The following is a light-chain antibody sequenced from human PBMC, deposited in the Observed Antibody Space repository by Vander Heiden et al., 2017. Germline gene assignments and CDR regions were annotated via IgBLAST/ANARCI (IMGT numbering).Light chain of an antibody. Sequence: DIQLTQSPSFLSASVGDRVTIPCRASQGISSYLAWYQQKPGKAPKLLIYAASTLQSGVPSRFSGSGSGTEFTLTISSLQPEEFATYYCQKLNSYPRTFGQGTKLEIK. V-gene: IGKV1-9*01. CDR3: QKLNSYPRT. J-gene: IGKJ2*01. CDR1: QGISSY. CDR2: AAS.